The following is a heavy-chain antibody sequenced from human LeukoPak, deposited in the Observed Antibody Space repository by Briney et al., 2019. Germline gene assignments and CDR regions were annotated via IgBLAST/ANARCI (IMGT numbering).Heavy chain of an antibody. J-gene: IGHJ4*02. CDR1: GGSISSGGYY. Sequence: SETLSLTCTVSGGSISSGGYYWSWIRQHPGKGLEWIEYIYYSGSTYYNPSLKSRVTISVDTSKNQFSLKLSSVTAADTAVYYCARGTPDFWSGYYKGEFDYWGQGTLVTVSP. V-gene: IGHV4-31*03. CDR3: ARGTPDFWSGYYKGEFDY. CDR2: IYYSGST. D-gene: IGHD3-3*01.